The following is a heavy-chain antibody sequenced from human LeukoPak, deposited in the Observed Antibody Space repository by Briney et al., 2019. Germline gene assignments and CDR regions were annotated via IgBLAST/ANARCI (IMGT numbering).Heavy chain of an antibody. D-gene: IGHD2-2*02. CDR3: ASHKYPVQAFDV. J-gene: IGHJ3*01. CDR2: IHHSGST. Sequence: SETLSLTCAVYGVSFNDYYRSWIRQSPGTGLEWIGEIHHSGSTNYNSSLESRVTMSIDTSNNQFSLKLTSVTAADTAVYYCASHKYPVQAFDVWGQGTMVTVSS. CDR1: GVSFNDYY. V-gene: IGHV4-34*01.